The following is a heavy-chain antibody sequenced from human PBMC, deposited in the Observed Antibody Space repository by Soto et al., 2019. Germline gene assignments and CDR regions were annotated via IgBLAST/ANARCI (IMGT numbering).Heavy chain of an antibody. CDR3: AKVFESSSSSFDY. CDR2: ISCSGGST. J-gene: IGHJ4*02. CDR1: GFTFISYA. Sequence: GGSLRLSCAASGFTFISYAMSWVRQAPGKGLEWVSAISCSGGSTYYAYSVKDRFTISRDNSKNTLYLQMNSLRDEDTAVYYCAKVFESSSSSFDYWGQGTLVTVSS. D-gene: IGHD6-6*01. V-gene: IGHV3-23*01.